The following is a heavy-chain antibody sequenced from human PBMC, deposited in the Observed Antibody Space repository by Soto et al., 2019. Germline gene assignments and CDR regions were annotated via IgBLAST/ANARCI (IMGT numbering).Heavy chain of an antibody. CDR1: GFTFSGSA. Sequence: GGSLRLSCAASGFTFSGSAMHWVRQASGKGLEWVGRIRSKANSYATAYAASVKGRFTISRDDSKNMAYLQMNSLKTEDTAVYYCHYYDSSGYSSFDYWGQGTLVTVSS. V-gene: IGHV3-73*01. CDR2: IRSKANSYAT. D-gene: IGHD3-22*01. J-gene: IGHJ4*02. CDR3: HYYDSSGYSSFDY.